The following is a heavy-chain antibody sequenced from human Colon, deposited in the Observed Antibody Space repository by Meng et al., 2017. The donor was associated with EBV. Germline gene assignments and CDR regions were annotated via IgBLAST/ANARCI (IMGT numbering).Heavy chain of an antibody. V-gene: IGHV4-4*02. CDR1: GASISSNNW. D-gene: IGHD5-24*01. Sequence: QVPLQASGPGLVEPSGTLSLTCAVSGASISSNNWWSWVRQPPGKGLEWIGEIYHGGNTNYNPSLKSRVTISVDRSNDQFSLSLSSVTAADTAVYYCARGNAYNAPSFDYWGQGTLVTVSS. CDR2: IYHGGNT. J-gene: IGHJ4*02. CDR3: ARGNAYNAPSFDY.